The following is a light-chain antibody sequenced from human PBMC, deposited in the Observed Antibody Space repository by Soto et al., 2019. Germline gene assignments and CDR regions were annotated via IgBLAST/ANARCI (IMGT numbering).Light chain of an antibody. V-gene: IGKV3-20*01. J-gene: IGKJ1*01. Sequence: EIVLTQSPGTLSLSPGDRATISCRASQSVSSSYVAWYQQKPGQAPSLLIYGASSMATGIPDRFSGSGSGTDFTLTLSRLEPEDFAVYYCKRGRTFGQGTKVEIK. CDR1: QSVSSSY. CDR2: GAS. CDR3: KRGRT.